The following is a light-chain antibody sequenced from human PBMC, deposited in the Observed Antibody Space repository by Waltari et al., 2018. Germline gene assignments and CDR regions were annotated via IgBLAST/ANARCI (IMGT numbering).Light chain of an antibody. J-gene: IGLJ2*01. CDR3: AAWDDSLNGPNVV. V-gene: IGLV1-44*01. CDR2: SNN. CDR1: SSNIGSNT. Sequence: QSVLTQPPSASGTPGQRVTISCSGSSSNIGSNTVNWSQQLPGTAPKLLIYSNNDRPSGVPARCSGSKSGTSASLAISGLQSEDEAYYYCAAWDDSLNGPNVVFGGGTKLTVL.